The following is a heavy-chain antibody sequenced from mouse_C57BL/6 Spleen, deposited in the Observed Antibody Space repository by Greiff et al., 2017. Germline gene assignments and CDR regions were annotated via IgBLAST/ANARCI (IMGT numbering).Heavy chain of an antibody. CDR3: ARCHYYGSSLYFDY. V-gene: IGHV1-53*01. CDR2: INPSNGGT. CDR1: GYTFTSYW. D-gene: IGHD1-1*01. Sequence: VQLQQPGTELVKPGASVKLSCKASGYTFTSYWMHWVKQRPGQGLEWVGNINPSNGGTNYNEKFKSKATLTVDKSSSAAYMQLSSLTSEDSAVYYCARCHYYGSSLYFDYWGQGTTLTVSS. J-gene: IGHJ2*01.